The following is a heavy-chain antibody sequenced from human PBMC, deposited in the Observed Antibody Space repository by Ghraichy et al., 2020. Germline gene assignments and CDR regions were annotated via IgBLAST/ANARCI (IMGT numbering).Heavy chain of an antibody. J-gene: IGHJ4*02. D-gene: IGHD1-26*01. V-gene: IGHV3-15*01. CDR3: IKEKAFSGSKYSDH. Sequence: GGSLRLSCATSGLTFSDACMSWVRQAPGRGLEWVGHVRCKGSGGTTDYAAPVKGRFTIASADSREMVFLQMNSLGNEETAVYDCIKEKAFSGSKYSDHWGQGILATVSS. CDR2: VRCKGSGGTT. CDR1: GLTFSDAC.